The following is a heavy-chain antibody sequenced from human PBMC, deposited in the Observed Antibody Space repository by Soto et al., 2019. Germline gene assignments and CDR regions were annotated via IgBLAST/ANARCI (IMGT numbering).Heavy chain of an antibody. CDR2: IIPIFGTA. CDR3: ASTGGGGLGYSYGFAVY. V-gene: IGHV1-69*12. D-gene: IGHD5-18*01. Sequence: QVQLVQSGAEVKKPGSSVKVSCKASGGTFSSYAISWVRQAPGQGLEWMGGIIPIFGTANYAQKFQGRVTITADESTSTAYMELSSLRSEGTAVYYCASTGGGGLGYSYGFAVYWGQGTLVTVSS. J-gene: IGHJ4*02. CDR1: GGTFSSYA.